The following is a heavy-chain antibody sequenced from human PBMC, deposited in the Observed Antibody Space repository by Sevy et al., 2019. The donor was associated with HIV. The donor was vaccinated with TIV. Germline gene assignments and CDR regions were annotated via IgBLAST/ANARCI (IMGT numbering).Heavy chain of an antibody. Sequence: GGSLRLSCAASGFTFSSYSMNWVRQAPGKGLEWVSYISSSSSTIYYGDSVKGRFTISRDNAKNSLYLQMNSLRDEDTAVYYCARADYGDRPDAFDIWGQGTMVTVSS. J-gene: IGHJ3*02. D-gene: IGHD4-17*01. CDR1: GFTFSSYS. CDR2: ISSSSSTI. V-gene: IGHV3-48*02. CDR3: ARADYGDRPDAFDI.